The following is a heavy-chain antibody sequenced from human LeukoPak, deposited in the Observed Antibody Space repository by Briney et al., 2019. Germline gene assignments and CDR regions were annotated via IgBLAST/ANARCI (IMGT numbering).Heavy chain of an antibody. J-gene: IGHJ4*02. Sequence: PSETLSLTCTVSGGAITNYFWTWIRQPPGRGLEWIGFIYYSGTNHYSPSLTSRVTMSVATSNNQFSLRLSSVTAADTAIYYCARHSGASPHYFDYWGQGALVTVSS. D-gene: IGHD1-26*01. CDR1: GGAITNYF. V-gene: IGHV4-59*08. CDR3: ARHSGASPHYFDY. CDR2: IYYSGTN.